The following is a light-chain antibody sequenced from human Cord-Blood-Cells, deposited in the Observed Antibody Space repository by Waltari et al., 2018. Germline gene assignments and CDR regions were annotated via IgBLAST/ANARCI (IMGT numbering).Light chain of an antibody. J-gene: IGKJ3*01. CDR2: GAS. CDR1: QSVSSSY. V-gene: IGKV3-20*01. CDR3: QQYGSSPPFT. Sequence: EIVLTQSPGPLPLSPGARATLSCRASQSVSSSYLAWYQQKPGQAPRLLIYGASSRATGIPDRFSGSGSGTDFTLTISRLEPEDFAVYYCQQYGSSPPFTFGPGTKVDIK.